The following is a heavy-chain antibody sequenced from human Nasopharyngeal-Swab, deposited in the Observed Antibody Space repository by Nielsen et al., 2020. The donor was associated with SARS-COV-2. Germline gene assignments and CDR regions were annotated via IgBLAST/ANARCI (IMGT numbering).Heavy chain of an antibody. CDR1: GGSISSYY. J-gene: IGHJ4*02. CDR2: VYYSGSP. V-gene: IGHV4-59*08. CDR3: ARHEIRDYGSGSYYHY. Sequence: SETLSLTCTISGGSISSYYWSWIRQPPGKGLEWIGYVYYSGSPSYNPSVKSRVTISVDTSKNQFSLKLSSVTAADTAVYYCARHEIRDYGSGSYYHYWGQGTLVTVSS. D-gene: IGHD3-10*01.